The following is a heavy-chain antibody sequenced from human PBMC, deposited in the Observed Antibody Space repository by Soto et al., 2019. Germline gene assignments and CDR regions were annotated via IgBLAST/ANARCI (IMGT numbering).Heavy chain of an antibody. J-gene: IGHJ3*01. CDR2: LRGSGDSK. Sequence: GQLLGSGGGLVRPGGSLRLSCAASGFTFTGFGMHWVRQAPGKGLECLAALRGSGDSKYYADSVKGRFTISRDNSRDTLVLELDSLRVEESAVYFCANPIVRGWNYFQASASDVWGQGTIVTVSS. CDR1: GFTFTGFG. D-gene: IGHD1-7*01. CDR3: ANPIVRGWNYFQASASDV. V-gene: IGHV3-23*01.